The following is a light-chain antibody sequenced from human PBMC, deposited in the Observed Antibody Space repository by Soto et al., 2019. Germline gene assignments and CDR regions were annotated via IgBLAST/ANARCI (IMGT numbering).Light chain of an antibody. V-gene: IGKV3-11*01. CDR1: QGVSSS. Sequence: EIVLTQSPATLSLSPGERATLTCRASQGVSSSLAWDQQKPGQAPRLLIYDSSNRATGIPARFSGSGSGTDFTLTISSLEPEDFAVYYCQQRSNWPMSTFGQGTRLEIK. CDR3: QQRSNWPMST. J-gene: IGKJ5*01. CDR2: DSS.